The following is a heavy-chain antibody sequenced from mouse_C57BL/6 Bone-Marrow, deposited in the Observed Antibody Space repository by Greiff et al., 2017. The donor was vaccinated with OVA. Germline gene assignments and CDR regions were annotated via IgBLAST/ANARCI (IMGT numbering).Heavy chain of an antibody. CDR1: GYTFTDYY. CDR2: INPNNGGT. J-gene: IGHJ4*01. V-gene: IGHV1-26*01. CDR3: ARRPTDY. Sequence: EVQLQQSGPELVKPGASVKISCKASGYTFTDYYMNWVKQSHGKSLEWIGDINPNNGGTSYNQKFKGKATLTVDKSSSTAYMKLSSLTSEDSAVYYCARRPTDYWGQGTSVTVSS.